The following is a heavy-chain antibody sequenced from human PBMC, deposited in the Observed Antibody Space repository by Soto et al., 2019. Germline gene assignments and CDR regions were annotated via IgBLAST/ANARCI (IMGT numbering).Heavy chain of an antibody. Sequence: PSDTLYLTCAVYGGSFSGYYWSLIRQPPGKGLEWIGEINHSGSTNYNLSFKSRVTISVDTSKNQFSLKLSSVTASDTAVYYCARGYGSGSYYVSYFDYWGQG. V-gene: IGHV4-34*01. J-gene: IGHJ4*02. CDR2: INHSGST. CDR1: GGSFSGYY. CDR3: ARGYGSGSYYVSYFDY. D-gene: IGHD3-10*01.